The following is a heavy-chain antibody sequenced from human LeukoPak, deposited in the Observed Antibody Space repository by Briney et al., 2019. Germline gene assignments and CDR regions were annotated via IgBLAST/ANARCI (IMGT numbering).Heavy chain of an antibody. V-gene: IGHV1-2*02. D-gene: IGHD2-15*01. J-gene: IGHJ3*02. CDR1: GYTFTGYY. CDR2: INPNSGGT. CDR3: ARDLRFVVVVAATSAFDI. Sequence: ASVKVSCKASGYTFTGYYMHWVRQAPGQGLEWMGWINPNSGGTNYAQKFQGRVTMTGDTSISTAYMELSRLRSDDTAVYYCARDLRFVVVVAATSAFDIWGQGTMVTVSS.